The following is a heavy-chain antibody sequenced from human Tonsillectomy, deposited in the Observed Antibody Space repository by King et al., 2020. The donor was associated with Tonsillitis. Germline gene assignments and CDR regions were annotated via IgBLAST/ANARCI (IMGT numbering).Heavy chain of an antibody. V-gene: IGHV3-30*18. J-gene: IGHJ6*02. CDR1: GFTFSSYG. CDR2: ISYDGSNK. D-gene: IGHD6-13*01. CDR3: AKDVSSQVVSSWSEQYYYYYYGMDV. Sequence: VQLVESGGGVVQPGRSLRLSCAASGFTFSSYGMHWVRQAPGKGLEWVAVISYDGSNKYYADSVKGRLTISRDNSKNTLYLQMNSLRAEDKAVYYCAKDVSSQVVSSWSEQYYYYYYGMDVWGQGTTVTVSS.